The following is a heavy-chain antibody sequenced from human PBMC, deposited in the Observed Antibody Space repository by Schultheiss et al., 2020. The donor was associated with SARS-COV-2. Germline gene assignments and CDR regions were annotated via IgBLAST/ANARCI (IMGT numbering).Heavy chain of an antibody. V-gene: IGHV3-23*01. CDR2: ISGSGGST. J-gene: IGHJ4*02. CDR1: GFTFSSYA. Sequence: GESLKISCAASGFTFSSYAMSWVRQAPGKGLEWVSAISGSGGSTYYADSVKGRFTISRDNSKNTLYLQMNSLRAEDTAVYYCAKDVEWRGWAFDYWGQGTLVTVSS. D-gene: IGHD3-3*01. CDR3: AKDVEWRGWAFDY.